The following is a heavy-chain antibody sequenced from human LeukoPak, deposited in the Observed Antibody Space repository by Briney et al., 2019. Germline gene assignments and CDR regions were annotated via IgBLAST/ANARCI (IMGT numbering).Heavy chain of an antibody. CDR1: GYSFNTYW. D-gene: IGHD2-2*01. CDR3: ARRQGCSSTSCPPDY. Sequence: GESLKISCRGSGYSFNTYWIGWARQMPGKGLEWMGIIYPGDSDTRYSPSFQGQVTMSADKSINTAYLQWSSLKASDTAMYYCARRQGCSSTSCPPDYWGQGTLVTVSS. CDR2: IYPGDSDT. J-gene: IGHJ4*02. V-gene: IGHV5-51*01.